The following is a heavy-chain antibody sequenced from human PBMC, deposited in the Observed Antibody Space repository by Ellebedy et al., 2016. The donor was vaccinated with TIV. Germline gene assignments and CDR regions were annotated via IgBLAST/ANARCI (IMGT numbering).Heavy chain of an antibody. D-gene: IGHD3-10*01. Sequence: SETLSLTXTVSGGSISSGGYYWSWIRQHPGKGLEWIGYIYYSGSTYYNPSLKSRVTISVDTSKNQFSLKLSSVTAADTAVYYCARAPGMVRGVTRGSYFDYWGQGTLVTVSS. CDR2: IYYSGST. V-gene: IGHV4-31*03. CDR3: ARAPGMVRGVTRGSYFDY. J-gene: IGHJ4*02. CDR1: GGSISSGGYY.